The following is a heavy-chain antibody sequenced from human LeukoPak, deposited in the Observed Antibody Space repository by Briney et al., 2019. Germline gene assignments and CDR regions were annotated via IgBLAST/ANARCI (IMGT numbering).Heavy chain of an antibody. J-gene: IGHJ4*02. CDR3: ARHVFGGEAARPYYFDY. Sequence: PSETLSLTCTVCGGSISSSSYYWGWIRQPPGKGLEWIGSIYYSGSTYYNPSLKSRVTISVDTSKNQFSLKLSSVTAADTAVYYCARHVFGGEAARPYYFDYWGQGTLVTVSS. CDR2: IYYSGST. D-gene: IGHD6-6*01. V-gene: IGHV4-39*01. CDR1: GGSISSSSYY.